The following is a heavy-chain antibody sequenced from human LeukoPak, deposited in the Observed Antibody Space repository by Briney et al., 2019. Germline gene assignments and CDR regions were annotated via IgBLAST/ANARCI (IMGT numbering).Heavy chain of an antibody. V-gene: IGHV1-2*02. J-gene: IGHJ6*02. CDR1: GYTFTGYY. CDR2: INPNSGGT. D-gene: IGHD6-13*01. CDR3: ARASSWYNYGMDV. Sequence: ASVKVSCKASGYTFTGYYMHWVRQAPGQGLEWMGWINPNSGGTNYAQKFQGRVTMTRDTSISTAYMELSRLRSDDTAVYYCARASSWYNYGMDVWGQGITVTVSS.